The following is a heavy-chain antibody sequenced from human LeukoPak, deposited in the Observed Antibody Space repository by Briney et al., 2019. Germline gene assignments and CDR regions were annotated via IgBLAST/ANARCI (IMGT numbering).Heavy chain of an antibody. Sequence: GESLKISCKGSGYSFSNYWIAWVRQMPGKGLEWMGIIYPGDPDTKYSRSFQGQVIISADKSTTTAYLQWSSLKASDTAMYYCARRQAAAVNWFDSWGQGTLVTVSS. CDR3: ARRQAAAVNWFDS. CDR2: IYPGDPDT. V-gene: IGHV5-51*01. CDR1: GYSFSNYW. J-gene: IGHJ5*01. D-gene: IGHD6-25*01.